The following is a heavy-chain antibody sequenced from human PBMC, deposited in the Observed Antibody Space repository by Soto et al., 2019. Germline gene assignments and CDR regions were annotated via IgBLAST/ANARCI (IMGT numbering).Heavy chain of an antibody. CDR1: GYTFTSYD. CDR3: PREKSGDYDY. D-gene: IGHD2-15*01. V-gene: IGHV1-8*01. Sequence: QVQLVQSGAEVKKPGASVKVSCKASGYTFTSYDINWVRQATGQGHEWMGWMYPNSGNTGYAQKFQGRITMTRNTSITTAYIALWILRPDYTSVAYCPREKSGDYDYSGQGSLVSVSS. CDR2: MYPNSGNT. J-gene: IGHJ4*02.